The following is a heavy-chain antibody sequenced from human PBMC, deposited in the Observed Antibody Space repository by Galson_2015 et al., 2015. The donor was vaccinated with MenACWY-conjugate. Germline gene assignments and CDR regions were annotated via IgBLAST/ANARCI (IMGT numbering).Heavy chain of an antibody. Sequence: SLRLSCAASGFTFKNYGMNWVRQAPGKGLEWVSGISGSGGNTFNADSVKGRFTISRDNSKSTLYLQMNSLRAEDTAVYYCAKELRRYYDFWSGYYPDPWGQGTLVTVSS. CDR3: AKELRRYYDFWSGYYPDP. J-gene: IGHJ5*02. D-gene: IGHD3-3*01. CDR1: GFTFKNYG. CDR2: ISGSGGNT. V-gene: IGHV3-23*01.